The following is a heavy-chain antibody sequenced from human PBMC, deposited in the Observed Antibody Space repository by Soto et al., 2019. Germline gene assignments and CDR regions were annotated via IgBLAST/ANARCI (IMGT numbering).Heavy chain of an antibody. J-gene: IGHJ5*02. V-gene: IGHV3-11*06. D-gene: IGHD3-22*01. CDR1: GFTFSDYY. Sequence: QVQLVESGGGLVKPGGSLRLSCAASGFTFSDYYMTWVRQAPGKGLEWVSYISSSSSNTNYADSVKGRFTITSDNAKNSLYLQMNSLRAEDTAVYYCARVSYYHDSSGYGPFGPWGQGTQVTVSS. CDR3: ARVSYYHDSSGYGPFGP. CDR2: ISSSSSNT.